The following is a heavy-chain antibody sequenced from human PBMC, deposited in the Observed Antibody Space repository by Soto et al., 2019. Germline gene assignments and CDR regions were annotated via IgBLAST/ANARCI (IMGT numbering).Heavy chain of an antibody. CDR3: AREAHSSGRAGTFDP. V-gene: IGHV3-30*04. Sequence: GGSLRLSCAASEFTFSNHPMHWLRQSPGKGLEWLAVVSADGNSQTYADSVKGRLTISRDNSKNMLYLDMNTLRDEDTALYHCAREAHSSGRAGTFDPWGQGTLVTVSS. D-gene: IGHD6-19*01. CDR1: EFTFSNHP. J-gene: IGHJ5*02. CDR2: VSADGNSQ.